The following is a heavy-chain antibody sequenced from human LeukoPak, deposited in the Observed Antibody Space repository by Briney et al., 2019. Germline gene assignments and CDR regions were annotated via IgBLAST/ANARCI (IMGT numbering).Heavy chain of an antibody. CDR3: ARSDGYSGYDYEDY. Sequence: ASVMVSCKASGYTFTGYYMHWVRQAPGQGLEWMGWINPNSGGTNYAQKFQGRVTMTRDTSISTAYMELSRLRSDDTAVYYCARSDGYSGYDYEDYWGQGTLVTVSS. V-gene: IGHV1-2*02. CDR2: INPNSGGT. CDR1: GYTFTGYY. D-gene: IGHD5-12*01. J-gene: IGHJ4*02.